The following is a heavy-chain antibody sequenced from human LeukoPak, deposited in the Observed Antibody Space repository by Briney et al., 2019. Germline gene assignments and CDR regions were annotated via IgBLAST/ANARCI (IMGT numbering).Heavy chain of an antibody. CDR3: ARDGSGRYYDRGWFDP. V-gene: IGHV1-8*01. CDR2: MNPNSGNT. D-gene: IGHD3-10*01. J-gene: IGHJ5*02. CDR1: AYTFTSYN. Sequence: ASVKVSCKASAYTFTSYNINWVRQATGQGLEWMGWMNPNSGNTGYAQKFQGRVIMTRNTSISTAYMELSSLTSEDTAVYYCARDGSGRYYDRGWFDPWGQGTLVTVSS.